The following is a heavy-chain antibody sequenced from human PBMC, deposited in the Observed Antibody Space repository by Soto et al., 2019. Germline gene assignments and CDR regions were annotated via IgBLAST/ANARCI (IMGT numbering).Heavy chain of an antibody. D-gene: IGHD6-19*01. CDR2: ISAYNGNT. V-gene: IGHV1-18*01. Sequence: VQLVQSGAEVKKPGASVKVSCKASGYTFTSYGISWVRQAPGQGLEWMGWISAYNGNTNYEQKLQGRVTMTTDTATGRSYRELRSMRSDDTAVDYCARDSSGWYFDLWGRGTLVTVSS. CDR1: GYTFTSYG. CDR3: ARDSSGWYFDL. J-gene: IGHJ2*01.